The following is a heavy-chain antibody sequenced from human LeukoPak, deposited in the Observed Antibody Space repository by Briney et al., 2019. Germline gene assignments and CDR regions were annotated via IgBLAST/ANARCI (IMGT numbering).Heavy chain of an antibody. Sequence: PGRSLRLSCAASGFTFSSYAMTWVRQAPGKGLDWVSVISGSGDTTYYADSVKGRFTISRDNSKNTLYLQMNSLRAEDTAVYYCAKESPVFDYWGQGTLVTVSS. CDR3: AKESPVFDY. V-gene: IGHV3-23*01. CDR2: ISGSGDTT. J-gene: IGHJ4*02. CDR1: GFTFSSYA.